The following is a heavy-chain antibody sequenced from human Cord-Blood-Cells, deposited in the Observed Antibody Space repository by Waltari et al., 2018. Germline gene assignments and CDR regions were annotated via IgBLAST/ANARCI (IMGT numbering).Heavy chain of an antibody. Sequence: QVQLVQSGAEVKKPGASVKVSCKASGYTFTGYYLHWVRQAPGQGLEWMGWINPNSGGTNYAQKFQGRVTMTRDTSISTAYMELSRLRSDDTAVYYCAFGGPMVRGALYAFDIWGQGTMVTVSS. CDR2: INPNSGGT. CDR3: AFGGPMVRGALYAFDI. CDR1: GYTFTGYY. D-gene: IGHD3-10*01. V-gene: IGHV1-2*02. J-gene: IGHJ3*02.